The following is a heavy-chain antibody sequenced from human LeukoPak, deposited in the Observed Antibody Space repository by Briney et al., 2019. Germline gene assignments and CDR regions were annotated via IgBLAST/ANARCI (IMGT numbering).Heavy chain of an antibody. D-gene: IGHD3-10*02. Sequence: GGSLRLSCAASGFAFTNYAMTWVRQAPGKGLEWVSLVTTSGTITYYADSVRGRFTVSRDNSMNTLYLQMTSLRAEDTAVYYCAKNRGATMIGGGVDYWGQGTLVTVSS. CDR1: GFAFTNYA. CDR2: VTTSGTIT. J-gene: IGHJ4*02. V-gene: IGHV3-23*01. CDR3: AKNRGATMIGGGVDY.